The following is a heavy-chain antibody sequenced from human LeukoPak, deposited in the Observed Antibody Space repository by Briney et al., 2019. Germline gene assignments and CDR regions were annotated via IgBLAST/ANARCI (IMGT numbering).Heavy chain of an antibody. J-gene: IGHJ3*02. Sequence: PSETLSLTCTVSGGSISSYYWNWIRQLPGKGLEWIGLIYYSGTTNYNPSLKSRVTISVDTSNNKLSLKLSSVTPADTAMYYCASHLWGNAFDIWGQGTMVTVSS. D-gene: IGHD3-16*01. CDR2: IYYSGTT. V-gene: IGHV4-59*01. CDR1: GGSISSYY. CDR3: ASHLWGNAFDI.